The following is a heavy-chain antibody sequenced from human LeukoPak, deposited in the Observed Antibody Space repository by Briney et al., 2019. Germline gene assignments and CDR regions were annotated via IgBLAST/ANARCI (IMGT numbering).Heavy chain of an antibody. CDR1: ASTFSSHS. Sequence: PGGPLRLSCAASASTFSSHSMNWVRQAPGKGLEWVSSISSSSSHINYADSVKGRFTISRDNAKNSLYLQMNSLRAEDTAVYYCARADCSSTRCSYYFDYWGQGTLVTVSS. CDR2: ISSSSSHI. D-gene: IGHD2-2*01. CDR3: ARADCSSTRCSYYFDY. V-gene: IGHV3-21*01. J-gene: IGHJ4*02.